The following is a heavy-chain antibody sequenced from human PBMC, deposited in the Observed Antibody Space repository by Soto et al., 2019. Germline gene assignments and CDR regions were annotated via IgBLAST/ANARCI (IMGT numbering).Heavy chain of an antibody. CDR3: ARDRDSGYVDY. V-gene: IGHV3-21*01. CDR1: GFTFSSYS. Sequence: GGSLRLSCAASGFTFSSYSMNWVRQAPGKGLEWVSSISSSSSYIYYADSVKGRFTISRDNPKNSLYLQMNSLRAEDTAVYYCARDRDSGYVDYWGQGTLVTVSS. CDR2: ISSSSSYI. D-gene: IGHD1-26*01. J-gene: IGHJ4*02.